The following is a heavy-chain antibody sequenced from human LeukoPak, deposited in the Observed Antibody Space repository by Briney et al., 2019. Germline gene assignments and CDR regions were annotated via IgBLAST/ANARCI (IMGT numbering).Heavy chain of an antibody. CDR2: IKQDGREK. CDR1: GFTFSNYW. D-gene: IGHD3-3*01. V-gene: IGHV3-7*03. J-gene: IGHJ4*02. CDR3: AKDLEVYYDFWSGYFGGDFDY. Sequence: GGSLRPSCAGSGFTFSNYWMSWVRQAPGKGPEWVANIKQDGREKHYVDSVKGRFTISRDNAKSSLYLQMNSLRAEDTAVYYCAKDLEVYYDFWSGYFGGDFDYWGQGTLVTVSS.